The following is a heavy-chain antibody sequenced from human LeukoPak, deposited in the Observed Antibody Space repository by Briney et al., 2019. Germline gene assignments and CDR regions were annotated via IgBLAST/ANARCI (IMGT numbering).Heavy chain of an antibody. D-gene: IGHD1-14*01. CDR1: GFTVITND. J-gene: IGHJ4*02. Sequence: GGSLRLSCAASGFTVITNDMTWVRQAPGKGLEWVSVLYSDGNTKYAYSVQGRFTISRDNSKNTLYLEMNSLSPDDTAVYYCARGVEPLAANTLAYWGQGTLVTVSS. CDR3: ARGVEPLAANTLAY. V-gene: IGHV3-53*01. CDR2: LYSDGNT.